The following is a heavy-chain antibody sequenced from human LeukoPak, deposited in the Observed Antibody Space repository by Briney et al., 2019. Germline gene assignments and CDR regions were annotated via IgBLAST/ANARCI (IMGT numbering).Heavy chain of an antibody. Sequence: GGSLRLSCAASGFSFSAYAMHWVRQAPGKGLEWVAVILYDGSNKYYADSVKGRFTISRDNSKKTLDLQMNSLRAEDTAMYYCARDKGVLSYYYDSSGFDPWGQGTLVTVSS. J-gene: IGHJ5*02. CDR1: GFSFSAYA. CDR3: ARDKGVLSYYYDSSGFDP. D-gene: IGHD3-22*01. V-gene: IGHV3-30*04. CDR2: ILYDGSNK.